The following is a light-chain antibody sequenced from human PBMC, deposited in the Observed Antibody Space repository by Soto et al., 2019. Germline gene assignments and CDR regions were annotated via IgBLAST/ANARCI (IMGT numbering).Light chain of an antibody. J-gene: IGLJ1*01. CDR1: SSDVGSYNR. V-gene: IGLV2-18*02. Sequence: QSALTHPPSVSGSRGQSVAISCPGTSSDVGSYNRVSWYQQPPGAAPKLMIYEVSNRPSGVPDRFSGSKSGNTASLTISGLQAEDEADYYCNSYTGSSTYVFGTGTKVTVL. CDR3: NSYTGSSTYV. CDR2: EVS.